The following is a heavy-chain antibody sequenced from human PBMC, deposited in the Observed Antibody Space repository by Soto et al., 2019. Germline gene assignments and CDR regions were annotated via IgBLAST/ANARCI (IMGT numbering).Heavy chain of an antibody. J-gene: IGHJ3*02. Sequence: ASVKVSCKASGYTFTSYGISWVRQAPGQGLEWMGWISAYNGNTNYAQKLQGRVTMTTDTSTSTAYMELRSLRSDDTAVYYCARDTNYYDSSVAFDIWGQGTMVTVSS. CDR1: GYTFTSYG. CDR3: ARDTNYYDSSVAFDI. D-gene: IGHD3-22*01. V-gene: IGHV1-18*01. CDR2: ISAYNGNT.